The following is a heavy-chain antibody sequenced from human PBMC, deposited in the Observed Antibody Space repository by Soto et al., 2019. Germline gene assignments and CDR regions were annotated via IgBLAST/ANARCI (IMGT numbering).Heavy chain of an antibody. D-gene: IGHD2-21*02. Sequence: EVQLVESGGGLVQPGGSLKLSCAASGFTFSGSAMHWVRQASGKGLEWVGRIRDKANSYATAYTASVKGRFTISRDDSKNTAYLQMNSLKTEDTAGYYCTCLYCGGDCDFDSWGQGTLVTVSS. CDR3: TCLYCGGDCDFDS. CDR1: GFTFSGSA. J-gene: IGHJ4*02. CDR2: IRDKANSYAT. V-gene: IGHV3-73*02.